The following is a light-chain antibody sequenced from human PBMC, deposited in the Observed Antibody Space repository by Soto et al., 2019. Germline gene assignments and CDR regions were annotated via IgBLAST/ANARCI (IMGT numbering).Light chain of an antibody. CDR2: EVI. CDR3: YSYTSSSTYA. J-gene: IGLJ1*01. Sequence: QSVLTQPPSVSGSPGQSVTISCTGTSSGVGSYNRVSWYKQPPGAAPKLVIYEVIHRPSGVPDRSSGSKSGNTASLTISGLQAEDEADFYCYSYTSSSTYAFGTGTKVTVL. V-gene: IGLV2-18*02. CDR1: SSGVGSYNR.